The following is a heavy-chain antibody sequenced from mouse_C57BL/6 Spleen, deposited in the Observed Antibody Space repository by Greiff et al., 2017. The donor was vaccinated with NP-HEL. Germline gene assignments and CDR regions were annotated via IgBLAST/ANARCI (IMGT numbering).Heavy chain of an antibody. CDR3: ARDYGRFAY. V-gene: IGHV1-55*01. Sequence: QVHVKQPGAELVKPGASVKMSCKASGYTFTSYWITWVKQRPGQGLEWIGDIYPGSGSTNYNEKFKSKATLTVDTSSSTAYMQLSSLTSEDSAVYYCARDYGRFAYWGQGTLVTVSA. J-gene: IGHJ3*01. D-gene: IGHD1-1*01. CDR2: IYPGSGST. CDR1: GYTFTSYW.